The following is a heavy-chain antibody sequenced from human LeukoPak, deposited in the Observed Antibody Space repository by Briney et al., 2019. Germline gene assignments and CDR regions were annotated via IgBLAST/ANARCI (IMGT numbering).Heavy chain of an antibody. Sequence: PGGSLRLSCAVSGFTFSSYVMTWVRQVPGKGLEWVSGISGSGGSTYYADSVKGRFTISRGNSKNTLYLQMNSLRAEDTAVYYCAKDLWDLSGWYGDYWGQGTLVTVSS. CDR2: ISGSGGST. J-gene: IGHJ4*02. V-gene: IGHV3-23*01. D-gene: IGHD6-19*01. CDR3: AKDLWDLSGWYGDY. CDR1: GFTFSSYV.